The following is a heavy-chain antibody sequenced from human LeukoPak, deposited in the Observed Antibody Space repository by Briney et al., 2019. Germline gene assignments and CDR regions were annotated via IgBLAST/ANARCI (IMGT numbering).Heavy chain of an antibody. V-gene: IGHV4-31*03. D-gene: IGHD3-22*01. CDR1: GGSISSGGYY. Sequence: PSQTLSLTCTVSGGSISSGGYYWSWIRQHPGKGLEWIGYTYYSGSTYYNPSLKSRVTISVDTSKNQFSLKLSSVTAADTAVYYCARHPSDYDSSGYPLNAFDIWGQGTMVTVSS. CDR3: ARHPSDYDSSGYPLNAFDI. J-gene: IGHJ3*02. CDR2: TYYSGST.